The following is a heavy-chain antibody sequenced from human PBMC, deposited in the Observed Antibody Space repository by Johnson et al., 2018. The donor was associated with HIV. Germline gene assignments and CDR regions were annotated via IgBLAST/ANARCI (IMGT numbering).Heavy chain of an antibody. CDR1: GFTFDDYA. Sequence: VQVVESGGALVQPGRSLRLTCAASGFTFDDYAMYWVRQAPGKGLEWVSGISWNSGIIGYADSVKGRFTISRDNAKTSLYLQMNSLRAEDTAMYYCAKESSRAAAGRIGLCAFDIWGQGTMFTVSS. V-gene: IGHV3-9*01. CDR2: ISWNSGII. D-gene: IGHD6-13*01. J-gene: IGHJ3*02. CDR3: AKESSRAAAGRIGLCAFDI.